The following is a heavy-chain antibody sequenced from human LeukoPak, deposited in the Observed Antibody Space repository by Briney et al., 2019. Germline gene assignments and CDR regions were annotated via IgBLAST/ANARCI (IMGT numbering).Heavy chain of an antibody. Sequence: GGSLRLSCEGSGFTFSNYWMGWVRQAPGKGLQWVANIKTDGSEKYYVDSVKGRFTISRDNAKNSLYLQMNSLRAEDTAVYYCARDSLGITMVRGSHGAAFDIWGQGTMVTVSS. CDR3: ARDSLGITMVRGSHGAAFDI. CDR2: IKTDGSEK. CDR1: GFTFSNYW. V-gene: IGHV3-7*01. J-gene: IGHJ3*02. D-gene: IGHD3-10*01.